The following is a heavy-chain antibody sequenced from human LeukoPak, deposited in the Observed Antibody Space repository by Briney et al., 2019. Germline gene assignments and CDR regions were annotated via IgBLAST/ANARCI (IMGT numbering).Heavy chain of an antibody. CDR1: GFTFSSYS. CDR2: IRYDGSNK. Sequence: PGGSLRLSCAASGFTFSSYSMNWVRQAPGKGLEWVAFIRYDGSNKYYADSVKGRFTISRDNSKNTLYLQMNSLRAEDTAVYYCAKDFTIFGVEVYYFDYWGQGTLVTVSS. CDR3: AKDFTIFGVEVYYFDY. J-gene: IGHJ4*02. V-gene: IGHV3-30*02. D-gene: IGHD3-3*01.